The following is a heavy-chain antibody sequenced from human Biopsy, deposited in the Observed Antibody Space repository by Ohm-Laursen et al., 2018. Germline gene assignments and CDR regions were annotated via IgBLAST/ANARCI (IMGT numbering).Heavy chain of an antibody. V-gene: IGHV1-2*02. CDR2: INSNSGDT. CDR3: ARREQLFKPWELLVRGPNGYSYKSMDV. CDR1: GYTFTDYY. J-gene: IGHJ6*02. D-gene: IGHD1-26*01. Sequence: ASVKVSCKASGYTFTDYYMYWVRQAPGQGLEWMGWINSNSGDTNYAQKFQGRVAMTRDTSITTAYLELSSLRSDDTAVYYCARREQLFKPWELLVRGPNGYSYKSMDVWGQGTKVTVSS.